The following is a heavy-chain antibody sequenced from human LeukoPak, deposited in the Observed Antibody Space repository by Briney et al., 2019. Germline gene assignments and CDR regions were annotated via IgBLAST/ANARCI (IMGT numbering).Heavy chain of an antibody. V-gene: IGHV4-61*02. CDR2: IYTSGST. J-gene: IGHJ4*02. Sequence: SQTLSLTCTVSSGSISSGSCYWSWIRQPAGKGLEWIGRIYTSGSTNYNPSLKSRVTISVDTSKNQFSLKLSSVTAADTAVYYCARERITMIVVVNGPFDYWGQGTLVTVSS. D-gene: IGHD3-22*01. CDR3: ARERITMIVVVNGPFDY. CDR1: SGSISSGSCY.